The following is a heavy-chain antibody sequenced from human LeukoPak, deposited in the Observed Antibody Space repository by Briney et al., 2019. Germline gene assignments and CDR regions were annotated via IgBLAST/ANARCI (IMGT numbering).Heavy chain of an antibody. D-gene: IGHD2-2*01. CDR1: GYTFTGYC. V-gene: IGHV1-2*02. Sequence: ASVKVSCKAPGYTFTGYCMHWVRQAPGQGLEWMGWINPNSGGTNYAQKFQGRVTMTRDTSISTAYMELSRLRSDDTAVYYCARNIVVVPAASLASSYYYYIDVWGKGTTVTVSS. J-gene: IGHJ6*03. CDR2: INPNSGGT. CDR3: ARNIVVVPAASLASSYYYYIDV.